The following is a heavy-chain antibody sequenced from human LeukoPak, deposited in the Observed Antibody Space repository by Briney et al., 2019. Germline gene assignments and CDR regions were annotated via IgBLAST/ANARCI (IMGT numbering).Heavy chain of an antibody. V-gene: IGHV4-34*01. CDR1: GGSFSGYY. CDR2: INHSGST. Sequence: SSETLSLTCADYGGSFSGYYWSWIRQPPGKGLEWIGEINHSGSTNYNPSLKSRVTISVDTSKNQFSLKLSSVTAADTAVYYCARATYYYDSSGYYDRTTFDYWGQGTLVTVSS. D-gene: IGHD3-22*01. J-gene: IGHJ4*02. CDR3: ARATYYYDSSGYYDRTTFDY.